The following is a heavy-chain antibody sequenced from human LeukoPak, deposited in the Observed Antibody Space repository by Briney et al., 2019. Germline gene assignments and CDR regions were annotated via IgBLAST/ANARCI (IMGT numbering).Heavy chain of an antibody. CDR2: ITSGGAP. Sequence: PGGSLRLSCAASGFTFSNYAVMWVRQAPGQGLEWVSAITSGGAPRYADSVKGRFTISRDNSKNTLYLQMNSLRAEDTAVYYCARDRQELSHYYYYMGVWGKGTTVIVSS. J-gene: IGHJ6*03. CDR1: GFTFSNYA. D-gene: IGHD3-10*01. CDR3: ARDRQELSHYYYYMGV. V-gene: IGHV3-23*01.